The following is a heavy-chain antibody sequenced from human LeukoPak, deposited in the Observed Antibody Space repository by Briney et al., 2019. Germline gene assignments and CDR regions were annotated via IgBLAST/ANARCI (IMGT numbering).Heavy chain of an antibody. CDR2: ISYDGSNK. J-gene: IGHJ4*02. D-gene: IGHD3-22*01. V-gene: IGHV3-30*18. CDR1: GFTFSSYA. Sequence: GGSLRLSCAASGFTFSSYAMSWVRQSPGKGLEWVATISYDGSNKYHADSVKGRFTISRDNSKNTLFLQMNSLRPDDMAVYFCAKGLLDSSGYAKIDYWGQGTLVTVSS. CDR3: AKGLLDSSGYAKIDY.